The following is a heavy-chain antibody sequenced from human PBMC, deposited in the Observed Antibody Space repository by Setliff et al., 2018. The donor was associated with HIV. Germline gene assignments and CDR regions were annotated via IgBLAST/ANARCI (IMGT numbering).Heavy chain of an antibody. CDR3: ASPASGGSSGQYHY. V-gene: IGHV4-59*08. CDR1: GGSISSYY. D-gene: IGHD6-19*01. Sequence: SETLSLTCTVSGGSISSYYWSWIRQPPGKGLEWIGYIYYSGSTNYNPSLKSRVTISVDTSKNQFSLKLNSVTAADTAVYYCASPASGGSSGQYHYWGQGTLVTVSS. CDR2: IYYSGST. J-gene: IGHJ4*02.